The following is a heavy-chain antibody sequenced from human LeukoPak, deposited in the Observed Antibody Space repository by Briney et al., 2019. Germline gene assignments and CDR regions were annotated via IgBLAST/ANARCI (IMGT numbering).Heavy chain of an antibody. CDR2: LYNGGST. D-gene: IGHD1-26*01. CDR1: GASITYYF. J-gene: IGHJ6*02. V-gene: IGHV4-59*01. Sequence: SETLSLTCTVSGASITYYFWSWIRQPPGKGLEWIGYLYNGGSTNYNPSLKSRATISVDTSKNQLSLNLRSVTAADTAVYYCARGWEPRDYYYGMDVWGHGTTVIVSS. CDR3: ARGWEPRDYYYGMDV.